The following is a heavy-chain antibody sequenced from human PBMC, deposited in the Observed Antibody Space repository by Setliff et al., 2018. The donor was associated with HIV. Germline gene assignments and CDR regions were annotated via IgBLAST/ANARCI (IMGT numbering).Heavy chain of an antibody. J-gene: IGHJ4*02. V-gene: IGHV4-59*08. D-gene: IGHD3-10*01. CDR2: IYHSGST. CDR3: ARVQVSGTYPIDY. Sequence: SETLSLTCTVSGGSISSYYWSWIRQPAGKGLEWIGNIYHSGSTYYNPSLKSRVTISVDTSKNQFSLKLSSVTAADTAVYYCARVQVSGTYPIDYWGQGTLVTVSS. CDR1: GGSISSYY.